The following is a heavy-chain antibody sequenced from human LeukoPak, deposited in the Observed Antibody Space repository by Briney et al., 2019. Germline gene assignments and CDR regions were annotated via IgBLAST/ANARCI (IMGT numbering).Heavy chain of an antibody. CDR3: ARESFAARWD. J-gene: IGHJ4*02. CDR2: ISSSGSTI. V-gene: IGHV3-48*03. D-gene: IGHD6-6*01. CDR1: GFTFSSYA. Sequence: GGSLRLSCAASGFTFSSYAMNWVRQAPGKGLEWVSYISSSGSTIYYADSVKGRLTISRDNAKNSLYLQMNSLTAEDTAVYYCARESFAARWDWGQGTLVTVSS.